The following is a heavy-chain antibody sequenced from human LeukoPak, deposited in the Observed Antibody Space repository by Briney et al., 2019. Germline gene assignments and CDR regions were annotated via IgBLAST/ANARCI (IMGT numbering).Heavy chain of an antibody. Sequence: SETLSLTCTVSGGSISSYYWSWIRQPPGKGLEWIGFIYYSGSTKYNPSLRSRVTISADTSKNQFSLKLSSVTAADTAVYYCAREGSGWAYYYDSSGYYVSTGFDYWGQGTLVTVSS. CDR1: GGSISSYY. CDR3: AREGSGWAYYYDSSGYYVSTGFDY. V-gene: IGHV4-59*01. CDR2: IYYSGST. J-gene: IGHJ4*02. D-gene: IGHD3-22*01.